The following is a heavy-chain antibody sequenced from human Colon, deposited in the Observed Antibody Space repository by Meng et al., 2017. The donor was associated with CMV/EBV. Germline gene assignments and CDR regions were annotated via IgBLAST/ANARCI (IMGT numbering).Heavy chain of an antibody. CDR3: VAITAATVTLYGMDV. V-gene: IGHV3-15*01. CDR1: GMTFSNAW. J-gene: IGHJ6*02. CDR2: IKSKIDGGTT. D-gene: IGHD6-13*01. Sequence: GESLKISCTASGMTFSNAWMSWVRQAPGKGLEWIGRIKSKIDGGTTDYAAPVKGRFSLSRDDSKNTLYLQMKSLKTEDTAVYYCVAITAATVTLYGMDVWGLGTTVTVSS.